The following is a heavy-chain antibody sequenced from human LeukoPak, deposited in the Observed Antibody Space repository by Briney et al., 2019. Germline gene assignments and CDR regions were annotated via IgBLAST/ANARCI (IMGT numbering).Heavy chain of an antibody. D-gene: IGHD2-21*02. Sequence: SETLSLTCSVSGGSISNYYWSWIRQSPGKGPEWIGYIYTSGSTNYNPSLKSRVTMSVDTSKNQFSLKLSSVTAADTAVYYCARTPVGGTYWFDPWGQGTLVTVSS. V-gene: IGHV4-4*08. CDR2: IYTSGST. J-gene: IGHJ5*02. CDR3: ARTPVGGTYWFDP. CDR1: GGSISNYY.